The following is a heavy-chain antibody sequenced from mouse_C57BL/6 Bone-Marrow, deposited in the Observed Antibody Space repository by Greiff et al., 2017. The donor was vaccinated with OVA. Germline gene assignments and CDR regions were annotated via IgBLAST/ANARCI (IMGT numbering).Heavy chain of an antibody. J-gene: IGHJ3*01. D-gene: IGHD1-1*01. V-gene: IGHV1-64*01. CDR1: GYTFTSYW. Sequence: QVHVKQPGAELVKPGASVKLSCKASGYTFTSYWMHWVKQRPGQGLEWIGMIQPNSGSTNYNEKFKSKATLTVDKSSSTAYMQLSSLTSEDSAVYYCAISYYYGSSSAWFAYWGQGTLVTVSA. CDR2: IQPNSGST. CDR3: AISYYYGSSSAWFAY.